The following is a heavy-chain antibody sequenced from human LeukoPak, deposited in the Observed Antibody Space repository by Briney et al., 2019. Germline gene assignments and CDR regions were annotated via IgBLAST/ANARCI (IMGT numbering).Heavy chain of an antibody. D-gene: IGHD3-9*01. CDR2: IYSGGST. Sequence: GGSLRLSCAASGLTVSSNYMSWVRQAPGKGLEWVSVIYSGGSTYYADSVKGRFTISRDNSKNTLYLQMNSLRAEDTAVYYCAGGYYDILTGYLQSWGQGTLVTVSS. CDR3: AGGYYDILTGYLQS. V-gene: IGHV3-66*01. J-gene: IGHJ4*02. CDR1: GLTVSSNY.